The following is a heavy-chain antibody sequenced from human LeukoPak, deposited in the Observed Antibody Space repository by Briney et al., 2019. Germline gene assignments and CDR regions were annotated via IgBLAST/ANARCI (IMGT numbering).Heavy chain of an antibody. CDR3: ARARSGYYSPAGDY. CDR1: GGSISSGSYY. CDR2: IYTSGST. V-gene: IGHV4-61*02. J-gene: IGHJ4*02. Sequence: SETLSLTCTVSGGSISSGSYYWSWIRQPAGKGLEWIGRIYTSGSTNYNPSLKSRVTISVDTSKNQFSLKLSSVTAADTAVYYCARARSGYYSPAGDYWGQGTLVTVSS. D-gene: IGHD3-22*01.